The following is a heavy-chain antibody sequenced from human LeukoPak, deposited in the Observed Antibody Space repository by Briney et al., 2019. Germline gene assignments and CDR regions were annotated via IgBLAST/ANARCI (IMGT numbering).Heavy chain of an antibody. D-gene: IGHD3-9*01. CDR1: GFTFSDCY. CDR2: ISSSGSTI. J-gene: IGHJ6*03. Sequence: PGGSLRLSCAASGFTFSDCYMSWIRQAPGKGLEWVSYISSSGSTIYYADYVKGRFTISRDNAKNSLYLQMNSLRAGDTAVYYCARAGEPYYDILTGYRYYYYYMDVWGKGTTVTVSS. V-gene: IGHV3-11*04. CDR3: ARAGEPYYDILTGYRYYYYYMDV.